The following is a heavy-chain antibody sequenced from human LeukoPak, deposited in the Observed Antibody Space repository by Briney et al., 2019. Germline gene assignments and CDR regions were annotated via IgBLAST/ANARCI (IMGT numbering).Heavy chain of an antibody. CDR2: VKQDGSER. CDR3: ARLTFGGFLYGMDV. J-gene: IGHJ6*02. Sequence: PWGSLRLSCAASGFIFGNFWMTWVRQAPGKGLEWVANVKQDGSERYYVDSLKGRFTISRDNARNSLHLQMNSLRAEDTAVYYCARLTFGGFLYGMDVWGQGTTVTVSS. V-gene: IGHV3-7*05. CDR1: GFIFGNFW. D-gene: IGHD3-16*01.